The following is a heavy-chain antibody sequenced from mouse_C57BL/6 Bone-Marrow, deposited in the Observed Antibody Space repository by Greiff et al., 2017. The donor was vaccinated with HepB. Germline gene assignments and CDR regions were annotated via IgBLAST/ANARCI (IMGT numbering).Heavy chain of an antibody. V-gene: IGHV1-15*01. D-gene: IGHD1-1*01. CDR1: GYTFTDYE. CDR2: IDPETGGT. CDR3: TRTGYYGSRRDYFDY. J-gene: IGHJ2*01. Sequence: VQLQQSGAELVRPGASVTLSCKASGYTFTDYEMHWVKQTPVHGLEWIGAIDPETGGTAYNQKFKGKAILTADKSSSTAYMELRSLTSEDSAVYYCTRTGYYGSRRDYFDYWGQGTTLTVSS.